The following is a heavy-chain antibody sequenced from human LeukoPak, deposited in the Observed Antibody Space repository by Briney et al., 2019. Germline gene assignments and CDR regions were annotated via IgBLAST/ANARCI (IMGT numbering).Heavy chain of an antibody. V-gene: IGHV5-51*01. J-gene: IGHJ6*03. Sequence: GESLKISCKGSGYSFTSYWIGWVRQMPGKGLEWMGIIYPGDSDTRYSPSFQGQVTISADESISTAYLQWSSLKASDTAMYYCATAAGNYYYYMDVWGKGTTVTVSS. D-gene: IGHD6-25*01. CDR2: IYPGDSDT. CDR3: ATAAGNYYYYMDV. CDR1: GYSFTSYW.